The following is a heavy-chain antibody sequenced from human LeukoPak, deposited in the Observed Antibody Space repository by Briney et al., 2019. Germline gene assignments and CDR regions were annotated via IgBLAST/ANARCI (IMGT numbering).Heavy chain of an antibody. J-gene: IGHJ4*02. Sequence: SVKVSCKASGGTFSSYAISWVRQAPGQGFERMGRIIPIFGTANYAQKFQGRVTITTDESTSTAYMELSSLRSEDTAVYYCARAGKVVTAPFDYWGQGTLVTVSS. V-gene: IGHV1-69*05. CDR2: IIPIFGTA. CDR1: GGTFSSYA. CDR3: ARAGKVVTAPFDY. D-gene: IGHD2-21*02.